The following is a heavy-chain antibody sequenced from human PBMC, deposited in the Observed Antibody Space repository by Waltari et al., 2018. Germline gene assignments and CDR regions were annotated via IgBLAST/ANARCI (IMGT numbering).Heavy chain of an antibody. J-gene: IGHJ6*04. CDR1: GGTFSSYT. D-gene: IGHD6-19*01. Sequence: QVQLVQSGAEVKKPGSSVKVSCKASGGTFSSYTISWVRPAPGQGLEWMGRIIPILGIANYAQKFQGRVTITADKSTSTAYMELSSLRSEDTAVYYCARGSEYSSGWGWMDVWGKGTTVTVSS. V-gene: IGHV1-69*02. CDR3: ARGSEYSSGWGWMDV. CDR2: IIPILGIA.